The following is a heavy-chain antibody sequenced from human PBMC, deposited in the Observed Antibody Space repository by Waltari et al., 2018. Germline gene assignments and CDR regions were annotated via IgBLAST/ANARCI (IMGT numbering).Heavy chain of an antibody. CDR2: IKQDGSEK. V-gene: IGHV3-7*01. CDR1: GFTFSSYW. J-gene: IGHJ4*02. D-gene: IGHD3-9*01. CDR3: ARDKRYFDWLPPGY. Sequence: EVQLVESGGGVVQPGGSLRLSCAASGFTFSSYWMSWVRQAPGKGLEWVANIKQDGSEKYYVDSVKGRFTISRDNAKNSLYLQMNSLRAEDTAVYYCARDKRYFDWLPPGYWGQGTLVTVSS.